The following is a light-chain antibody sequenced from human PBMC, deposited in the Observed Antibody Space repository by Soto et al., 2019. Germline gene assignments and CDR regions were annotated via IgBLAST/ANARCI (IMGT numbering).Light chain of an antibody. Sequence: LTQPASVSGSPGQSITISCTGTSSDVGAYTSVSWYQQHPGKAPKLMIYEVSNRPSGVSRRFSGSKSGNTASLTISGLQAEDEAHYYCSSYTSDNRDYVFGTGTKVTVL. V-gene: IGLV2-14*01. J-gene: IGLJ1*01. CDR3: SSYTSDNRDYV. CDR1: SSDVGAYTS. CDR2: EVS.